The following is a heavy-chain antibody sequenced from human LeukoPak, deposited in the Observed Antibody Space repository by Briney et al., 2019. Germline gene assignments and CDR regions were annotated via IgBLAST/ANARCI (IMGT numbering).Heavy chain of an antibody. CDR2: IKNDGSST. Sequence: PGGSLRLSCAASGFTFSSYWMHWVRQAPGKGLEWVSRIKNDGSSTDYAGSVKGRFTNSRDNAKNTVYLYMRSLRAEDTAVYYCARDRVSPFDYWGQGTLVTVSS. CDR3: ARDRVSPFDY. CDR1: GFTFSSYW. V-gene: IGHV3-74*01. J-gene: IGHJ4*02. D-gene: IGHD3-16*02.